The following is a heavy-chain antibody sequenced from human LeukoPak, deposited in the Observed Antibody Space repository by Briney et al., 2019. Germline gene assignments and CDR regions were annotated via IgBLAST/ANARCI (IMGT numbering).Heavy chain of an antibody. D-gene: IGHD1-26*01. CDR3: ASSTVGQNFQH. J-gene: IGHJ1*01. Sequence: PSETLSLTCTVSGGSITSGASYWSWIRQPPGKGLEWIGYIYHSGSTYYNPSLKSRVTISVGRSKNQFSLNLSSMTAADTAVYYCASSTVGQNFQHWGQGTLVTVSS. CDR1: GGSITSGASY. V-gene: IGHV4-30-2*01. CDR2: IYHSGST.